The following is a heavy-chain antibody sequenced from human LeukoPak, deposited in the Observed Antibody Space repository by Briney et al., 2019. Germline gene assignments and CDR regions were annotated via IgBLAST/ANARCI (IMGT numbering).Heavy chain of an antibody. CDR3: AKEAYCGGDCYFDY. D-gene: IGHD2-21*02. V-gene: IGHV3-23*01. J-gene: IGHJ4*02. CDR2: ISGSGGST. Sequence: GRSLRPSCAASGFTFSSYAISWVRQAAGKGLEWVSAISGSGGSTYYTDSVKGRFAISRDNSKNTLYLQMNSLRAEDTAVYYCAKEAYCGGDCYFDYWGQGTLVTVSS. CDR1: GFTFSSYA.